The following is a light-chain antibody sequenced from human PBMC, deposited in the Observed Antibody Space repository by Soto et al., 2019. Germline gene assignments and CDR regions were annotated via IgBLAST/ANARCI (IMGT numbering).Light chain of an antibody. CDR1: QDILSY. V-gene: IGKV1-39*01. CDR3: QQGFTTLLS. Sequence: DVQMTQSPSSLSASLGDRVTITCRASQDILSYLNWYQQKPGKAPKLLISGSSTLQNGVPSRFIGRGSGPEFTLAITSLQPEDVATYYCQQGFTTLLSFGGGTKLEI. J-gene: IGKJ4*01. CDR2: GSS.